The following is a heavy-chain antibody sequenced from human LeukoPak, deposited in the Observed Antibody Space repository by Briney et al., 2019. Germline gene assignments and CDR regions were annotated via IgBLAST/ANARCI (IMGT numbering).Heavy chain of an antibody. Sequence: PGGSLRLSCAASGFTFSSYWMSWVRQAPGKGLEWVANIKQDGSEKYYVDSVKGRFTISRDNSKNTLSLQMNSLRAEDTAVYYCAKHGCTSTSCYLNCWGQGTLVTVSS. D-gene: IGHD2-2*01. CDR3: AKHGCTSTSCYLNC. J-gene: IGHJ4*02. V-gene: IGHV3-7*03. CDR2: IKQDGSEK. CDR1: GFTFSSYW.